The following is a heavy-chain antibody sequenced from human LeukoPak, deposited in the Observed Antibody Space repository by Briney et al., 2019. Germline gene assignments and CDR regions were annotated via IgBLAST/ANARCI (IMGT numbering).Heavy chain of an antibody. CDR2: ISGSGATT. Sequence: GGSLRLSYAASGFTFSNYAMSWVRQAPGKGLEWVSAISGSGATTYYADSVKGRFTTSRDTSKNTLYLQMNSLRAEDTAVYYCAKDLTVSPTTPDFWGQGTLVTVSS. V-gene: IGHV3-23*01. J-gene: IGHJ4*02. CDR1: GFTFSNYA. CDR3: AKDLTVSPTTPDF. D-gene: IGHD1-26*01.